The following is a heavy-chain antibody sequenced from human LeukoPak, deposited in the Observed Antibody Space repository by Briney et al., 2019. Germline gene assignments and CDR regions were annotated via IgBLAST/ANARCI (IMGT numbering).Heavy chain of an antibody. J-gene: IGHJ4*02. CDR2: IRRDGSNK. V-gene: IGHV3-30*02. CDR1: GFTFSSYG. Sequence: GGSLRLSCAASGFTFSSYGMHWVRQAPGKGLEWVAFIRRDGSNKYYADSVKGRFTISRENSKNTLYLQMNSLRAEDTAVYYCAKDSSGWTNYFDYWGQGTLVTVSS. CDR3: AKDSSGWTNYFDY. D-gene: IGHD6-19*01.